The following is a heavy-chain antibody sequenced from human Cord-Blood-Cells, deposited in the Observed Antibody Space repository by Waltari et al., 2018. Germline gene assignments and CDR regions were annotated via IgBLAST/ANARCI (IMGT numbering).Heavy chain of an antibody. Sequence: QVQLQKWGAGLLKPSETLSLTCAVYGGSFSGYYWSWIRQPPGKGLEWSGEINHSGSTNYNPSLKSRVTISVDTSKNQFSLKLSSVTAAYTAVYYCAAATTGDAFDIWGQGTMVTVSS. J-gene: IGHJ3*02. CDR3: AAATTGDAFDI. V-gene: IGHV4-34*01. CDR1: GGSFSGYY. D-gene: IGHD1-26*01. CDR2: INHSGST.